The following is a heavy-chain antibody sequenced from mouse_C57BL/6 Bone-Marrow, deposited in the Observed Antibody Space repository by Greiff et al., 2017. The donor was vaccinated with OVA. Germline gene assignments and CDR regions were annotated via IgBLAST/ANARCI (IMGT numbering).Heavy chain of an antibody. D-gene: IGHD2-5*01. J-gene: IGHJ3*01. CDR3: GRGSNYATGFAY. Sequence: VQLQQPGAELVKPGASVKLSCKASGYTFTSYWMQWVKQRPGQGLEWIGEIDPSGSYTNYNQKFKGKATLTVDQSSSTAYLQLSRLTSEDSAVFYCGRGSNYATGFAYWGQGTLVTVSA. CDR2: IDPSGSYT. CDR1: GYTFTSYW. V-gene: IGHV1-50*01.